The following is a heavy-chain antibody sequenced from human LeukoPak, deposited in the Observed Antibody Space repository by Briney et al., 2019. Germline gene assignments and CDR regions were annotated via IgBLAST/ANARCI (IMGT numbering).Heavy chain of an antibody. CDR1: GGSFSGYY. CDR2: INHSGST. Sequence: PSETLSLTCAVYGGSFSGYYWSWIRRPPGKGLEWIGEINHSGSTNYNPSLKSRVTISVDTSKNQFSLKLSSVTAADTAVYYCARVAEMTRASGYNYWGQGTLVTVSS. D-gene: IGHD5-12*01. CDR3: ARVAEMTRASGYNY. J-gene: IGHJ4*02. V-gene: IGHV4-34*01.